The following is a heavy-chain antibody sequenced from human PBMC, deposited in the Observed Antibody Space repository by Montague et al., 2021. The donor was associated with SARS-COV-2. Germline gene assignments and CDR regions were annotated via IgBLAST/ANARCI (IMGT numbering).Heavy chain of an antibody. CDR2: IFHSGSL. Sequence: SETLSLTCAVSGGSINSSNWWGWVRQPPGKGLEWIGEIFHSGSLNYNPSFYSRVTISVDKFRNQFSLKLTFVTAADAAVYYCASRGGRDILRTLEGGFDPWGQGTLVTVSS. D-gene: IGHD3-9*01. CDR3: ASRGGRDILRTLEGGFDP. J-gene: IGHJ5*02. V-gene: IGHV4-4*02. CDR1: GGSINSSNW.